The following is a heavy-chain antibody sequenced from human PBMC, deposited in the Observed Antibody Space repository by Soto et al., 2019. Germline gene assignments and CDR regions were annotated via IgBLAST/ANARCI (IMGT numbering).Heavy chain of an antibody. CDR1: GFTFSSYA. J-gene: IGHJ4*02. CDR3: AKDSDRGFVVPAAMDY. D-gene: IGHD2-2*01. Sequence: GGSLRLSCAASGFTFSSYAMSWVRQAPGKGLEWVSAISGSGGSTYYADSVKGRFTISRDNSKNTLYLQMNSMRAEDTAVYYCAKDSDRGFVVPAAMDYWGQGTLVTVSS. CDR2: ISGSGGST. V-gene: IGHV3-23*01.